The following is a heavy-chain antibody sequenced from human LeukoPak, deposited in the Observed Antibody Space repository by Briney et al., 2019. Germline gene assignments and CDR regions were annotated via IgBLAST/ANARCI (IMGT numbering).Heavy chain of an antibody. J-gene: IGHJ3*02. Sequence: ASVKVSCKASGGTFSSYAISWVRQAPGQGLEWMGIINPSGGSTSYAQKFQGRVTMTRDTSTSTVYMELSSLRSEDTAVYYCARVDRGYYDSSGNDAFDIWGQGTMVTVSS. D-gene: IGHD3-22*01. CDR3: ARVDRGYYDSSGNDAFDI. V-gene: IGHV1-46*01. CDR1: GGTFSSYA. CDR2: INPSGGST.